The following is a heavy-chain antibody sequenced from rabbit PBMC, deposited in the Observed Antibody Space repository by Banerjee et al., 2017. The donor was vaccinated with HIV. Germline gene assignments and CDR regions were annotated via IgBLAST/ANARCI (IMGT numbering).Heavy chain of an antibody. CDR1: GFSFSSRYW. V-gene: IGHV1S45*01. CDR3: ARAIYYYNYEYGGYVPYFNL. CDR2: IYTGSSGST. J-gene: IGHJ4*01. D-gene: IGHD6-1*01. Sequence: QEQLEESGGDLVKPEGSLTLTCTASGFSFSSRYWICWVRQAPGKGLEWIACIYTGSSGSTYYASWAKGRFTISKTSSTTVTLQMTSLTAADTATYFCARAIYYYNYEYGGYVPYFNLWGPGTLVTVS.